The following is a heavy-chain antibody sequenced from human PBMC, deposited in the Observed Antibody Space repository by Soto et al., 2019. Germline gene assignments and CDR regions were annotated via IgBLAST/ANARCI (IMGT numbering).Heavy chain of an antibody. J-gene: IGHJ5*02. Sequence: QVQLVQSGAEVKKPGSSVKVSCKASGGTFSSYTISWVRQAPGQGLEWMGRIIPILGIANYAQKFQGRVTIPAKKPTSQAYWGLGGWGLGERAVFYLAGTRVGGYDYELINSGCFDPGGRGTLVTVSS. CDR3: AGTRVGGYDYELINSGCFDP. D-gene: IGHD3-3*01. CDR1: GGTFSSYT. V-gene: IGHV1-69*02. CDR2: IIPILGIA.